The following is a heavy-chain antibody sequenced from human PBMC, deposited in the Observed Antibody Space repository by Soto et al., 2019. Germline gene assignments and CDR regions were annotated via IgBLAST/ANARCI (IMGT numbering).Heavy chain of an antibody. J-gene: IGHJ5*02. CDR1: GGAISSGGYY. V-gene: IGHV4-31*03. D-gene: IGHD4-17*01. Sequence: PSETLSLTCTVCGGAISSGGYYWSWISQHPGKGLEWIGYIYYSGSTYYNPSLKSRVTISVDTSKNQFSLKLSSVTAADTAVYYCARGLRVTTNSFDPWGQGTLVTVSS. CDR2: IYYSGST. CDR3: ARGLRVTTNSFDP.